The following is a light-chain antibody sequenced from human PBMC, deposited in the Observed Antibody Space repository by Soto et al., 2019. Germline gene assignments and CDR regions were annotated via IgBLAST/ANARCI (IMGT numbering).Light chain of an antibody. V-gene: IGKV1-5*03. CDR1: QNINTW. CDR2: KAS. CDR3: QQYETDPLT. J-gene: IGKJ4*01. Sequence: DIQMTQSPSTLSASVGDRVTITCRASQNINTWLAWYQQKPGKAPYLLIYKASNLQSGVPSRFSGSASGTEFTLALSRLLPDDIATYYCQQYETDPLTYGGGTKVEI.